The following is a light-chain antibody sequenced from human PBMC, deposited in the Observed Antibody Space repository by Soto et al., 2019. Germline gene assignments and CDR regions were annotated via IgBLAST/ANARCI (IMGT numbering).Light chain of an antibody. V-gene: IGKV3D-15*01. CDR3: QQCNNWPPWT. CDR2: AAS. Sequence: EIVLTQSPDTLAVSPGEVASLSCWASQSVTSNLAWYQQKRGQAPRLLIYAASTRATGVPARFSGSGSGTEFTLTISSLQSEDFAVYYCQQCNNWPPWTFGQGTKVDIK. CDR1: QSVTSN. J-gene: IGKJ1*01.